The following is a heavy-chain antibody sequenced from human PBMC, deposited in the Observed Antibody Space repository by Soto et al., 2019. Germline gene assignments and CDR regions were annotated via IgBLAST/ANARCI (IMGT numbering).Heavy chain of an antibody. Sequence: QVQLVQSGAEVKKPGASVKVSCKASGYSFTDYHIHWVRQAPGQGLEWLGRINPKSGGTSTAQKFQGWVTMTTDTSISTASMELTRLTSDDTAIYYCAREVAGGSYFWGQGTLVTVSS. J-gene: IGHJ4*02. CDR2: INPKSGGT. CDR3: AREVAGGSYF. CDR1: GYSFTDYH. V-gene: IGHV1-2*04. D-gene: IGHD3-10*01.